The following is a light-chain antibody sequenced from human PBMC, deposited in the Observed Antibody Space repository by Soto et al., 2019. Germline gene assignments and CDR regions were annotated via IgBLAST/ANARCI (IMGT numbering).Light chain of an antibody. Sequence: EIVLTQSPATLSLSPGERATLSCRARQSVSSYLAWYQQKPGQAPRLLIYDASNRATGIPARFSGSGSGTDFNLTISSLEPEDFAVYYCQQRSNWPRTFGQGTKVDIK. J-gene: IGKJ1*01. CDR1: QSVSSY. CDR2: DAS. CDR3: QQRSNWPRT. V-gene: IGKV3-11*01.